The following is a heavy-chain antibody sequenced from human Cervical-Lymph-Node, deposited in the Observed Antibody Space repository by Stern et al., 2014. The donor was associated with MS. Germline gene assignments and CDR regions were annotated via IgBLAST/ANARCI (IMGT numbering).Heavy chain of an antibody. CDR2: IYPYDSDT. J-gene: IGHJ4*02. Sequence: EVQLVQSGSEVKKPGVSLKISCKLSGYSFTIYYIACVRQMPGKGLEWRGVIYPYDSDTTYSPSFQGQVTISADKSITTAYLQWSSLRASDTAMYYCARHVQGFDYWGQGTLVTVSS. CDR3: ARHVQGFDY. V-gene: IGHV5-51*01. CDR1: GYSFTIYY.